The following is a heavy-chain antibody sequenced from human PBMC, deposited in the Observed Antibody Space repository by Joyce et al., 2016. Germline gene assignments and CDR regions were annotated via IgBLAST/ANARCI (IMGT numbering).Heavy chain of an antibody. J-gene: IGHJ6*02. CDR2: ISFDGSNK. CDR3: ARDRKYYDFWSGYPTASYYYYGMDV. D-gene: IGHD3-3*01. CDR1: GFTFSSYA. Sequence: QVQLVESGGGVVQPGRSLRLSCAASGFTFSSYAMHWVRQAPGKGLDWVAVISFDGSNKYYADSVRGRFTFSRDNSKNTLYLQVNSLRAEDTAVYYCARDRKYYDFWSGYPTASYYYYGMDVWGQGTTVTVSS. V-gene: IGHV3-30-3*01.